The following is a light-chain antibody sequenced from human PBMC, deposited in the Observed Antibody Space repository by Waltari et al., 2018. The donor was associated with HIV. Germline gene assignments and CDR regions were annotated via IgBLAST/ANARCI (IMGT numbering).Light chain of an antibody. CDR3: CSYAGNYPWF. CDR1: YSDIGRYNY. Sequence: QSPLTQPRSVSGSPGQSVTISCTGTYSDIGRYNYVSWYQQHPGKAPKLMIFDVSSRSSGFPDRFSVSKSGNTASLIISGLQAEDEADYYCCSYAGNYPWFFGGGTKLTVL. CDR2: DVS. V-gene: IGLV2-11*01. J-gene: IGLJ2*01.